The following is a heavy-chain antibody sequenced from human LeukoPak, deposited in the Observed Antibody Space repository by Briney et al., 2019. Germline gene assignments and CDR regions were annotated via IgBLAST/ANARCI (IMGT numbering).Heavy chain of an antibody. CDR3: ARFMGSGSYSEWDYYYYGMDV. CDR1: GGSISTYY. Sequence: PSETLSLACTVSGGSISTYYWSWIRQPPGKGLEWIGYIYYSGITNYNPSLKSRVTISVDTSKNQFSLKLSSVTAADTAVYYCARFMGSGSYSEWDYYYYGMDVWGQGTTVTVSS. CDR2: IYYSGIT. D-gene: IGHD3-10*01. J-gene: IGHJ6*02. V-gene: IGHV4-59*01.